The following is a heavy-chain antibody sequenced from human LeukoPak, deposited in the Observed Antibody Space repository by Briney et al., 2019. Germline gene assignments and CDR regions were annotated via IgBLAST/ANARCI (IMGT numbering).Heavy chain of an antibody. Sequence: GASVKVSCKASGYTFTGYYMHWVRQAPGQGLEWMGWINPNSGGTNYAQKFQGRVTMTRDTSISTAYMELSRLRSDDTAVYYCAREVVVVVAATPDYYYYMDVWGKGTTVTVSS. J-gene: IGHJ6*03. CDR2: INPNSGGT. V-gene: IGHV1-2*02. D-gene: IGHD2-15*01. CDR1: GYTFTGYY. CDR3: AREVVVVVAATPDYYYYMDV.